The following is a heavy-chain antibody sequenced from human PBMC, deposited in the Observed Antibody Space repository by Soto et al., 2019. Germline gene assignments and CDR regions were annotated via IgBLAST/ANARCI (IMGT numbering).Heavy chain of an antibody. D-gene: IGHD6-19*01. CDR1: GFPFSTYA. Sequence: GGSLRLSCSASGFPFSTYAMHLVRQSPGKGLEYVSSISSNGGSTYYADSVKGRFTISRDNSKNTLYLQMSSLRAEDTAVYYCVNGPYSSGWYGPWNYDCGMDVWRQGTTIPVSS. V-gene: IGHV3-64D*06. CDR3: VNGPYSSGWYGPWNYDCGMDV. J-gene: IGHJ6*02. CDR2: ISSNGGST.